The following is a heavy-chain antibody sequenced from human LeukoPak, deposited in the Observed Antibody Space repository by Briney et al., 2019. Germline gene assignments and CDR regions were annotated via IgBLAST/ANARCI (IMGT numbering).Heavy chain of an antibody. V-gene: IGHV4-59*01. J-gene: IGHJ6*03. CDR2: IYYSGST. CDR1: GGSISSYY. D-gene: IGHD1-26*01. CDR3: ARDSGGYLRYYHYYMDV. Sequence: PSETLSLTCTVSGGSISSYYWSWIRQPPGKGLEWIGYIYYSGSTNYNPSLKSRVTISVDTSKNQFSLKLSSVTAADTAVYYCARDSGGYLRYYHYYMDVWGKGTTVTVSS.